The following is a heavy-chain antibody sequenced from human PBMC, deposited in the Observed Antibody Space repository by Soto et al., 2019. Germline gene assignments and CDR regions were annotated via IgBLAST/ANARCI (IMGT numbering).Heavy chain of an antibody. J-gene: IGHJ4*02. V-gene: IGHV3-21*01. CDR2: ISSSSSYI. D-gene: IGHD2-8*01. CDR3: ARQTHGYCTNGVCYPPRTFDY. CDR1: GFTFSSYS. Sequence: NPVGSLRLSCAASGFTFSSYSMNWVRQAPGKGLEWVSSISSSSSYIYYADSVKGRFTISRDNAKNSLYLQMNSLRAEDTAVYYCARQTHGYCTNGVCYPPRTFDYWGQGTLVTVSS.